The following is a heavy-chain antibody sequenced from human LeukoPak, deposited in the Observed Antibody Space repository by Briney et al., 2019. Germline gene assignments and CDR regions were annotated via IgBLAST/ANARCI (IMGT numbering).Heavy chain of an antibody. CDR3: ARAPSGYSYGHPYYFDY. CDR1: GFTFSNAW. Sequence: GGSLRLSCAASGFTFSNAWMSWVRQAPGKGLEWVGRIKSKTDGGTTDYAAPVKGRFTISRDDSKNTLYLQMNSLKTEDTAVYYCARAPSGYSYGHPYYFDYWGQGTLVTVSS. J-gene: IGHJ4*02. CDR2: IKSKTDGGTT. V-gene: IGHV3-15*01. D-gene: IGHD5-18*01.